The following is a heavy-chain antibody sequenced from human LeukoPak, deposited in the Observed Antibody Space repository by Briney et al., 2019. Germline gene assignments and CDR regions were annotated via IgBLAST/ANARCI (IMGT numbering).Heavy chain of an antibody. CDR2: ISYDGSNK. CDR1: GFTFSSYA. V-gene: IGHV3-30*03. J-gene: IGHJ5*02. Sequence: GGSLRLSCAASGFTFSSYAMSWVRQAPGKGLEWVAVISYDGSNKYYADSVKGRFTISRDNSKNTLYLQMNSLRAEDTAVYYCARGDPSDWFDPWGQGTLVTVSS. CDR3: ARGDPSDWFDP.